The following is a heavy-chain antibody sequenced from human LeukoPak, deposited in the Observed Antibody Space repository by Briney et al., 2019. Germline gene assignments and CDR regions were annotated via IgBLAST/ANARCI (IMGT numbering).Heavy chain of an antibody. D-gene: IGHD3-22*01. CDR3: ARDRGPYDSSGYPPETFDP. CDR2: ISAYNGNT. CDR1: GYTFTSYG. J-gene: IGHJ5*02. V-gene: IGHV1-18*01. Sequence: ASVKVSCKASGYTFTSYGISWVRQAPGQGLEWMGWISAYNGNTNYAQKLQGRVTMTTDTSTSTAYMELRSLRSDDTAVYYCARDRGPYDSSGYPPETFDPWGQGTLVTVSS.